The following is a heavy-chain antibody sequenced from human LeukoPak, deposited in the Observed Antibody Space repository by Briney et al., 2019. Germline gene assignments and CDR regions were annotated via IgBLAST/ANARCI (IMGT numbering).Heavy chain of an antibody. Sequence: SVKVSCTASGGTFSSYAISWVRQAPGQGLEWMGGIIPIFGTANYAQKFQGRVTITADESTSTAYMELSSLRSEDTAVYYCARGRATTVTTREFDYWGQGTLVTVSS. D-gene: IGHD4-11*01. CDR3: ARGRATTVTTREFDY. CDR2: IIPIFGTA. CDR1: GGTFSSYA. J-gene: IGHJ4*02. V-gene: IGHV1-69*13.